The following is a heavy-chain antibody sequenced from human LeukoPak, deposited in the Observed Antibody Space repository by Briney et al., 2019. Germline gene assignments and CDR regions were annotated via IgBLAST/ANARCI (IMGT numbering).Heavy chain of an antibody. V-gene: IGHV3-48*04. J-gene: IGHJ4*02. D-gene: IGHD3-10*01. CDR3: AGDGGVVREVIIRGDYFDY. CDR1: GFTFSSYS. CDR2: ISRSGSTI. Sequence: GGSLRLSCAASGFTFSSYSMNWVRQAPGKGLEWVSYISRSGSTIYYAHSVKGRFTISRDNAKNSLYLQMNSLRAEDTAVYYCAGDGGVVREVIIRGDYFDYWGQGTLVTVSS.